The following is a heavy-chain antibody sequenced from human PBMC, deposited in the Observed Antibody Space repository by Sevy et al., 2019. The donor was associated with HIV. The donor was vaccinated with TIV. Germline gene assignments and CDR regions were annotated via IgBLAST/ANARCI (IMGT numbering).Heavy chain of an antibody. CDR3: TTDPAVTTPDAFDI. V-gene: IGHV3-15*07. Sequence: GGSLRLSCAASGFTFSNAWMNWVRQAPGKGLEWVGRIKSKTDGGTTDYAAPLKGRFTISRDDSKNTLYLQMNSLKTEDTAVYYCTTDPAVTTPDAFDIWGQGTMVTVSS. D-gene: IGHD4-17*01. J-gene: IGHJ3*02. CDR1: GFTFSNAW. CDR2: IKSKTDGGTT.